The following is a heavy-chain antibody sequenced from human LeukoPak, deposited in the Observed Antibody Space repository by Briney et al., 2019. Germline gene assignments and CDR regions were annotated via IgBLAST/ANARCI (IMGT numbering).Heavy chain of an antibody. Sequence: GGSLRLSCAASGFTSSDYYMSWVPQAPGKGLEWVGRIKSKTDGGTTDYAAPVKGRFTISRDDSKNTLYLQMNSLKTEDTAVYYCTTETYYYDSSGYPYYFDYWGQGTLVTVSS. D-gene: IGHD3-22*01. V-gene: IGHV3-15*01. CDR2: IKSKTDGGTT. CDR3: TTETYYYDSSGYPYYFDY. J-gene: IGHJ4*02. CDR1: GFTSSDYY.